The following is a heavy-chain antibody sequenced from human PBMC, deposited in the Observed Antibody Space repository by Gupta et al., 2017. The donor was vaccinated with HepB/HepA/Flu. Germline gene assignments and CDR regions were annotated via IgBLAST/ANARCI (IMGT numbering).Heavy chain of an antibody. CDR2: ISPTGDIV. CDR1: GFIFSDYY. J-gene: IGHJ4*02. V-gene: IGHV3-11*04. CDR3: ARDVNNFWSGYSTLGGY. D-gene: IGHD3-3*01. Sequence: QMQLVESGGGLVKPGGSLRLSCAASGFIFSDYYLSWIRQAPGRGLEWVSYISPTGDIVYYGDSMKGRFTISRDNARNSMYLQMNNVRAEDTAIYYCARDVNNFWSGYSTLGGYWGQGTLVTVSS.